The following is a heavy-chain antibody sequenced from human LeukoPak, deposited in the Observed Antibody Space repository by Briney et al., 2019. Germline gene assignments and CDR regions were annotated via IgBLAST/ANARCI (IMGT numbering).Heavy chain of an antibody. D-gene: IGHD4-17*01. CDR3: VRGSYGEFP. J-gene: IGHJ5*02. Sequence: GGSLRLSCAASGFTFSSYAMHWVRQAPGKGLEWVAVLSYDVSSYYYADSVKGRFTISRDNSKNTLYLQLNSLRAEDTAVYYCVRGSYGEFPGGKGPLVTVS. V-gene: IGHV3-30-3*01. CDR2: LSYDVSSY. CDR1: GFTFSSYA.